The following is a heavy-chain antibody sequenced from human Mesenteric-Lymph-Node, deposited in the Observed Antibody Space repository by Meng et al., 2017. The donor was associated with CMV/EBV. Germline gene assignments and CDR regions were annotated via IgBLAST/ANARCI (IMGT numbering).Heavy chain of an antibody. CDR3: ARDLTSNENCFDP. Sequence: TVSCASLVIGGYYWTWIRHVPGKGLEWIGYIYYTGKTYSNPSLESRVSMSVDTSKNQFSLDLRSVTAADTAVYYCARDLTSNENCFDPWGQGTLVTVSS. D-gene: IGHD2/OR15-2a*01. CDR1: CASLVIGGYY. V-gene: IGHV4-31*02. CDR2: IYYTGKT. J-gene: IGHJ5*02.